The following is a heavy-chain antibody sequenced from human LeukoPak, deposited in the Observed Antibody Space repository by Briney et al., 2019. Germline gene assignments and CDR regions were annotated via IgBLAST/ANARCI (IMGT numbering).Heavy chain of an antibody. CDR1: GGSFSGYC. Sequence: KSSETLSLTCAVYGGSFSGYCWSWIRQPPGKGLEWIGEINHSGSTNYNPSLKSRVTISVDTSKNQFSLKLSSVTAADTAVYYCARGKFRRNWFDPWGQGTLVTVSS. V-gene: IGHV4-34*01. CDR3: ARGKFRRNWFDP. J-gene: IGHJ5*02. CDR2: INHSGST.